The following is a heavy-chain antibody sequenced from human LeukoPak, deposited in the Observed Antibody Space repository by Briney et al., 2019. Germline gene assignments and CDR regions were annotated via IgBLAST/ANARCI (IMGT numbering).Heavy chain of an antibody. J-gene: IGHJ4*02. CDR2: ISGSGGST. Sequence: GGSLRLSCAASGFTFSSYAMSWVRQAPGKGLEWVSAISGSGGSTYYADSVKGRFTISRDNSKNTLYLQMNSLRAEDTAVYYYAKVRITIFGVVITPPDYWGQGTLVTVSS. CDR3: AKVRITIFGVVITPPDY. V-gene: IGHV3-23*01. D-gene: IGHD3-3*01. CDR1: GFTFSSYA.